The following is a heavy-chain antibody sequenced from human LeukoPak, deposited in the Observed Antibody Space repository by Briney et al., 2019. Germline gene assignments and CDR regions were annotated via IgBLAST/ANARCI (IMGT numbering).Heavy chain of an antibody. V-gene: IGHV1-3*01. CDR1: GYTFTSYA. CDR3: ARDDSHQYYFDY. D-gene: IGHD3-22*01. Sequence: GASVKVSCKASGYTFTSYAMHWVRQAPGQRLEWMGWINAGNGNTKYSQKFQGRVTITRDTSASTAYMELSSLRSEDTAVYYCARDDSHQYYFDYWGQGTLVTVSS. J-gene: IGHJ4*02. CDR2: INAGNGNT.